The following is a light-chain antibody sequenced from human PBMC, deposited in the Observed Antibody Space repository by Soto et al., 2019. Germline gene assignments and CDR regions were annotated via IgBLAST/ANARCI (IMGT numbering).Light chain of an antibody. J-gene: IGKJ5*01. CDR3: QQYNNWPPIT. CDR1: QSVSGN. Sequence: EIVMTQSPATLSVSPGERATLSCRASQSVSGNLAWYQQNPGQAPRLLIYGASTRATGIPARFSGSGSGTAFTLTINSLQSEDFAVYYCQQYNNWPPITFGQGTRLEIK. CDR2: GAS. V-gene: IGKV3-15*01.